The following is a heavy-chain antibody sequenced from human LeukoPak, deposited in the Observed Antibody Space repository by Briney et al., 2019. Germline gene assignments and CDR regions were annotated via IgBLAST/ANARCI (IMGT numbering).Heavy chain of an antibody. CDR3: AKDRGGYYYDSSGYYNY. V-gene: IGHV3-23*01. D-gene: IGHD3-22*01. J-gene: IGHJ4*02. CDR2: ISGSGGST. Sequence: EGSLRLSCAASGFTFSSYAMSWVRQAPGKGLEWVSAISGSGGSTYYADSVKGRFTISRDNSKNTLYLQMNSLRAEDTAVYYCAKDRGGYYYDSSGYYNYWGQGTLVTVSS. CDR1: GFTFSSYA.